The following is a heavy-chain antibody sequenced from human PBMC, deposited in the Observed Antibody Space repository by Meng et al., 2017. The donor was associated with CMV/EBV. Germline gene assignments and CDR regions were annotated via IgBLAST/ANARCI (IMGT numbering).Heavy chain of an antibody. J-gene: IGHJ4*02. CDR1: GFTFSSYA. D-gene: IGHD6-19*01. CDR3: ARDTRFEWLVRYYFDY. Sequence: GESLTISCAASGFTFSSYAMHWVRQAPGKGLEWVAVISYDGSNKYYADSVKGRFTISRDNSKNTLYLQMNSLRAEDTAVYYCARDTRFEWLVRYYFDYWGQGTLVTVSS. V-gene: IGHV3-30*04. CDR2: ISYDGSNK.